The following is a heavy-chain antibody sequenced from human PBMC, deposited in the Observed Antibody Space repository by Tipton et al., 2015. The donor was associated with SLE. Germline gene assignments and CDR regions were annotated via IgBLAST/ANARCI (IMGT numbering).Heavy chain of an antibody. Sequence: TLSLTCTVSGGSISSYYWSWIRQPAGKGLEWIGSIYYSGSTYYNPSLKSRVTISVDTSKNQFSLKLSSVTAADTAVYYCARGGAVAGTVAFDIWGQGTMVTVSS. CDR3: ARGGAVAGTVAFDI. V-gene: IGHV4-59*01. J-gene: IGHJ3*02. CDR1: GGSISSYY. D-gene: IGHD6-19*01. CDR2: IYYSGST.